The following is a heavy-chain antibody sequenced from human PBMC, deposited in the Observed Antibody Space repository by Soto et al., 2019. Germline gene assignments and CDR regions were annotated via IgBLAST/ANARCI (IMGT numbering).Heavy chain of an antibody. D-gene: IGHD2-21*01. CDR1: GXXLXXXS. V-gene: IGHV1-24*01. CDR2: FDPEDGET. CDR3: ARDVVKGRVVVIGNWFDP. J-gene: IGHJ5*02. Sequence: XSCXVSGXXLXXXSXXWVRQAPGKGLEWMGGFDPEDGETIYAQKFQGRVTMTEDTSTDTAYMELSSLRSEDTAVYYCARDVVKGRVVVIGNWFDPWGQGTLVTVSS.